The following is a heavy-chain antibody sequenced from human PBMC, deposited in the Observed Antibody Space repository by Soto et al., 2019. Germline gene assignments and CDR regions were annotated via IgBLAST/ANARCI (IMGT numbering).Heavy chain of an antibody. V-gene: IGHV1-46*01. Sequence: SSVKVSCKASGDTFTDYYIHWVRQAPGQGLEWMGTVNPSGGHTTYAQHFLGRVTMTRDTSTSTLYMELTSLTSDDTAIYYCARGGHVVVVTAALDYWGQGTLVTVSS. CDR2: VNPSGGHT. J-gene: IGHJ4*02. CDR3: ARGGHVVVVTAALDY. CDR1: GDTFTDYY. D-gene: IGHD2-21*02.